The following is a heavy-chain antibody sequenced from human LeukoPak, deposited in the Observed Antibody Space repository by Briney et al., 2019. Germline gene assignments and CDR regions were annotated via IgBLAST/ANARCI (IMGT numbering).Heavy chain of an antibody. CDR2: IYYSGST. V-gene: IGHV4-59*01. CDR1: GVSIGSYY. CDR3: ARVVAAAWPDP. D-gene: IGHD6-13*01. Sequence: SETLSLTCTVSGVSIGSYYWSWIRQPPGKGLEWIGYIYYSGSTNYNPSLKSRVTISVDTSKNQFSLKLSSVTAADTAVYYCARVVAAAWPDPWGQGTLVTVSS. J-gene: IGHJ5*02.